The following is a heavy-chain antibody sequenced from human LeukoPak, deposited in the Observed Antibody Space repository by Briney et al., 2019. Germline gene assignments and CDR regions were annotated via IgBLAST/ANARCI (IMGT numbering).Heavy chain of an antibody. Sequence: PGGSLRLSCAASGFTFSSYAMSWVRQAPGKGLEWVSAISGSGGSTYYADSVKGRLTISRDNSKNTLYLQMNSLRAEDTAVYYCAKGEDYYDSSGPLDYWGQGTLVTVSS. CDR2: ISGSGGST. J-gene: IGHJ4*02. CDR1: GFTFSSYA. CDR3: AKGEDYYDSSGPLDY. D-gene: IGHD3-22*01. V-gene: IGHV3-23*01.